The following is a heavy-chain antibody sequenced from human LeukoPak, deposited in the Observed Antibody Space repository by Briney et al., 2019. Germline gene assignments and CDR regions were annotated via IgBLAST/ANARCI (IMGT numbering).Heavy chain of an antibody. V-gene: IGHV4-34*01. Sequence: PSETLSLTCAVYGGSFSGYYWSWIRQPPGKGLEWIGEINHSGSTNYNPSLKSRVTISVDTSKNQFSLKLSSVTAADTAVYYCAMDGQWLVLRYWGQGTLVTVSS. J-gene: IGHJ4*02. CDR2: INHSGST. CDR3: AMDGQWLVLRY. D-gene: IGHD6-19*01. CDR1: GGSFSGYY.